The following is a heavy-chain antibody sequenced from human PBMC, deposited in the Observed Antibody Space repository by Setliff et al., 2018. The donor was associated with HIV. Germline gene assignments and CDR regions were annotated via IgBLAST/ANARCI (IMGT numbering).Heavy chain of an antibody. V-gene: IGHV4-4*02. CDR2: IYHSGST. D-gene: IGHD3-22*01. Sequence: LSLTCVVSGGSLRTSNWWSWVRQPPGKGLEWIGEIYHSGSTNYNSSLKSRVTISVDKSKNLFSLKLSSVTAADTAMYYCARIATYYDTSGYLIPYYFDYWGQGTLVTVSS. CDR1: GGSLRTSNW. J-gene: IGHJ4*02. CDR3: ARIATYYDTSGYLIPYYFDY.